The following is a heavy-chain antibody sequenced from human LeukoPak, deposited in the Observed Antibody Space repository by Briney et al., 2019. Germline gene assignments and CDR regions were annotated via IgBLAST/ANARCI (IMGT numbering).Heavy chain of an antibody. Sequence: SETLSLTCTVSGGSISSYYWNWIRQPAGEGLEWIGRVYSSGSTNYNPSLKSRVSMSVATSKSQFSLKLTSVTAADTAVYYCARDPVSSGRNWFDPWGQGTLVTVSA. CDR3: ARDPVSSGRNWFDP. CDR2: VYSSGST. CDR1: GGSISSYY. J-gene: IGHJ5*02. D-gene: IGHD6-19*01. V-gene: IGHV4-4*07.